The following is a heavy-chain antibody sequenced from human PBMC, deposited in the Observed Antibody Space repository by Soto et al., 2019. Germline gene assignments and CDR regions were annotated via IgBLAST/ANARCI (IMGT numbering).Heavy chain of an antibody. V-gene: IGHV3-23*01. CDR2: IRGSGGPT. J-gene: IGHJ4*02. CDR3: VKDFRGGYDWTHD. Sequence: EVQLLESGGDLVQPGGSLRLSCAASGFTFSNYAMSWVRQAPGKGLEWVSLIRGSGGPTNYADSVKGRFTVSRANSKNMLFLQMNSLRAEDTAVYYCVKDFRGGYDWTHDWGQGTLVTVSS. D-gene: IGHD5-12*01. CDR1: GFTFSNYA.